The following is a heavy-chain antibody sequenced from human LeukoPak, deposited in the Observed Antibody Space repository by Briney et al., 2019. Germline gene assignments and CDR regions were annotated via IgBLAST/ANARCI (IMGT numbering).Heavy chain of an antibody. CDR1: GGSMSSYY. J-gene: IGHJ4*02. Sequence: KTSETLSLTCTVSGGSMSSYYWNRVRQPPGKGLEWIGYIFYSGSTRYGPSLDSRVTISLDTSKNQFSLRLNSVTAADTAVYFCARQPSRYYGDSGYYPYYFDYWGQGTLVTVSS. V-gene: IGHV4-59*08. D-gene: IGHD3-22*01. CDR2: IFYSGST. CDR3: ARQPSRYYGDSGYYPYYFDY.